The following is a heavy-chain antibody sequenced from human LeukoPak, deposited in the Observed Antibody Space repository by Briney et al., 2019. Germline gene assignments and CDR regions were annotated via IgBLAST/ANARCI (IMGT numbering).Heavy chain of an antibody. Sequence: GGSLRLSCAASGFTFSSYGMHWVRQAPGKGLEWVAVIWYDGSNKYYAVSVKGRFTISRDNSKNTLYLQMNSLRAEDTAVYYCASPSTAGSSWYPSLDYWGQGTLVTVSS. CDR1: GFTFSSYG. J-gene: IGHJ4*02. V-gene: IGHV3-33*01. CDR3: ASPSTAGSSWYPSLDY. D-gene: IGHD6-13*01. CDR2: IWYDGSNK.